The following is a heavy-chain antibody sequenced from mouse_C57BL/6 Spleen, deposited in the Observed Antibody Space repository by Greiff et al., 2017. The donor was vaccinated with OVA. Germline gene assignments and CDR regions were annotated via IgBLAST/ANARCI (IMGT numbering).Heavy chain of an antibody. CDR1: GFTFSDYG. CDR3: ARTIYYDYDPFAY. D-gene: IGHD2-4*01. CDR2: ISSGSSTI. Sequence: EVQGVESGGGLVKPGGSLKLSCAASGFTFSDYGMHWVRQAPEKGLEWVAYISSGSSTIYYADTVKGRFTISRANAKNTLFMQMTSLRSEDTAMYYCARTIYYDYDPFAYWGQGTLVTVSA. V-gene: IGHV5-17*01. J-gene: IGHJ3*01.